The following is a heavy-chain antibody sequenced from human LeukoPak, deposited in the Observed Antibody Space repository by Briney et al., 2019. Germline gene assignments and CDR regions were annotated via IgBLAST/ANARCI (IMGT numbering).Heavy chain of an antibody. V-gene: IGHV3-21*01. CDR1: GFTFSSYS. J-gene: IGHJ4*02. D-gene: IGHD6-13*01. CDR2: ISSGCSYI. Sequence: GGSLRLSCAASGFTFSSYSMNWVRQAPGKGLEWVSSISSGCSYIYYADSVKGRFTISRDNAKNSLYLQMNSLRAEDTAVYYCARVATSSWYRPNYWGQGTLVTVSS. CDR3: ARVATSSWYRPNY.